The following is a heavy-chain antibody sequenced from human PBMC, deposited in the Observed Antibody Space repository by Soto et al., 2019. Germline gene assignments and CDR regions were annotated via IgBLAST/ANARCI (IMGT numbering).Heavy chain of an antibody. Sequence: PGGSLRLSCSASGFTFSTYALHWVRQAPGRGLECVSAISSDGDTTYYADSVKGRFTISRDNSKSTLYLQMSSLRLEDTAVYYCVKGGVVTTRHCDYWGQGTLVTVSS. CDR2: ISSDGDTT. V-gene: IGHV3-64D*08. CDR1: GFTFSTYA. J-gene: IGHJ4*02. D-gene: IGHD4-17*01. CDR3: VKGGVVTTRHCDY.